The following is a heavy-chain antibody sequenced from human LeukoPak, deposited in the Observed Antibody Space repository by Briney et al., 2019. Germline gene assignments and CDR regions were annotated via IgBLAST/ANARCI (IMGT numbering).Heavy chain of an antibody. CDR3: ARGRYSGYDPPTDY. CDR1: GGSISSGGYY. CDR2: IYPSGCT. D-gene: IGHD5-12*01. V-gene: IGHV4-31*03. J-gene: IGHJ4*02. Sequence: SETLSLTCTVSGGSISSGGYYWSWIRQHPGKGLEWIGFIYPSGCTYFNPSLKSRVTMSVDTSKNQFSLKLSSVTAADTAVYYCARGRYSGYDPPTDYWGQGSLVTVSS.